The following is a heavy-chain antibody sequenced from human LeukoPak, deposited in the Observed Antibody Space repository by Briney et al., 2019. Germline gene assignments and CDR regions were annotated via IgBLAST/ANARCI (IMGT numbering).Heavy chain of an antibody. CDR2: ISVDSNTI. CDR3: VRDMDYDSSGYYDY. Sequence: GGSLRLSCAASGFSLSAYNMNWVRQAPGKGLEWVSYISVDSNTIYYADSVEGRFSISRDNAKNSLFLQMNGLRAEDTAVYYCVRDMDYDSSGYYDYWGQGALVTVSS. D-gene: IGHD3-22*01. J-gene: IGHJ4*02. CDR1: GFSLSAYN. V-gene: IGHV3-48*01.